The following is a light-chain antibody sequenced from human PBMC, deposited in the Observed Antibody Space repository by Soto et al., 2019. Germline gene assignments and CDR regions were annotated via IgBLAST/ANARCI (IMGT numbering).Light chain of an antibody. V-gene: IGKV3-15*01. CDR1: QSVSSN. CDR2: GAS. CDR3: QQYGSSPFT. Sequence: LVVAQSPASLSVSPGERSTLSCRASQSVSSNLAWYQQKPGQAPRLLIYGASTRATGIPARFSGSGSGTDFTLTISRLEPEDFAVYFCQQYGSSPFTFGPGTKVDIK. J-gene: IGKJ3*01.